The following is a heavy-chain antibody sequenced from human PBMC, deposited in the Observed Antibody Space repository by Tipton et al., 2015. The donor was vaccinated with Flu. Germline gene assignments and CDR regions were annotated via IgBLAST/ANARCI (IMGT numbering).Heavy chain of an antibody. J-gene: IGHJ5*02. D-gene: IGHD2-21*01. Sequence: GSLRLSCAASGFTFSSYAMSWVRQAPGKGLERVSAISGSGGSTYYADSVKGRFTISRDNSKNTLYLQMNSLRAEDTAVYYCAKGRTGDPLSWFDPWGQGTLVTVSS. CDR3: AKGRTGDPLSWFDP. V-gene: IGHV3-23*01. CDR1: GFTFSSYA. CDR2: ISGSGGST.